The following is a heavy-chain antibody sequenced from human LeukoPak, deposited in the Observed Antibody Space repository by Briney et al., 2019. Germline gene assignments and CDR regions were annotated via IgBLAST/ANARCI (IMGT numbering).Heavy chain of an antibody. Sequence: AGGSLRLSCAASGFSFSSYWMHWVRQAPGKGLVWVSRINGDGRSTSYADSVKGRFTISRDNAKNTLYLQMNSLRAEDTAVYYCASFGGYLVNWFDPWGQGALVTVSS. J-gene: IGHJ5*02. CDR3: ASFGGYLVNWFDP. V-gene: IGHV3-74*01. CDR2: INGDGRST. D-gene: IGHD5-18*01. CDR1: GFSFSSYW.